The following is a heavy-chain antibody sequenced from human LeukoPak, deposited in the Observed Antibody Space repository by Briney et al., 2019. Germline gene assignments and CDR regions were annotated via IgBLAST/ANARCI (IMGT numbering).Heavy chain of an antibody. Sequence: SETLSLTCTDSGGSINSSSYYWGWIRQPPGKGLEWIGTIYYSGSTYYNPSLKSRVTISVYTSKNQFSLKLSSVTASDTAVYYCARRFAPSRNDAFDIWGQGTMVTVSS. CDR2: IYYSGST. D-gene: IGHD3-10*01. CDR1: GGSINSSSYY. CDR3: ARRFAPSRNDAFDI. J-gene: IGHJ3*02. V-gene: IGHV4-39*01.